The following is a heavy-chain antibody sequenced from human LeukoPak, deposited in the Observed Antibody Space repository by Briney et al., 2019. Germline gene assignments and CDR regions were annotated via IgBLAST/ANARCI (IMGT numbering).Heavy chain of an antibody. Sequence: PSETLSLTCAVYGGSFSGYYWSWIRQPPGKGLEWIGEINHSGSTNYNPSLKSRVTISVDTSKNRFSLKLNSVTAADTAVFYCARGGYDYIWESYRYNWFDPWGQGTLVTVSS. CDR2: INHSGST. J-gene: IGHJ5*02. CDR1: GGSFSGYY. D-gene: IGHD3-16*02. CDR3: ARGGYDYIWESYRYNWFDP. V-gene: IGHV4-34*01.